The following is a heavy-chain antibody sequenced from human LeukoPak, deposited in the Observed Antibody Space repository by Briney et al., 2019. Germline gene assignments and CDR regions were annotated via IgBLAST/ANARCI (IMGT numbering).Heavy chain of an antibody. CDR1: GGSISNYY. D-gene: IGHD3-10*01. Sequence: PSETLSLTCTVSGGSISNYYWSWIRQPAGKGLEWIGRIYTSGSTNYNPSLKSRVTMSVDTSKNQFSLKLSSVTAADTAVYYCARDRKVRGYDGMDVWGQGTTVTVSS. J-gene: IGHJ6*02. CDR3: ARDRKVRGYDGMDV. V-gene: IGHV4-4*07. CDR2: IYTSGST.